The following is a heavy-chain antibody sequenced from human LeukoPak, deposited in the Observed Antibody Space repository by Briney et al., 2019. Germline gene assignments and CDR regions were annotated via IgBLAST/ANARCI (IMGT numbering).Heavy chain of an antibody. V-gene: IGHV4-39*01. D-gene: IGHD6-19*01. CDR1: GGSISSGPYY. Sequence: PSETLSLTCTVSGGSISSGPYYWGWIRQPPGKGLEWIGSIYYSGSTYYNPSLKSRVTISVDTSKNQFSLKLSSVTAADTAVYYCASSGWYDIVPGYWGQGTPVTVSS. CDR2: IYYSGST. J-gene: IGHJ4*02. CDR3: ASSGWYDIVPGY.